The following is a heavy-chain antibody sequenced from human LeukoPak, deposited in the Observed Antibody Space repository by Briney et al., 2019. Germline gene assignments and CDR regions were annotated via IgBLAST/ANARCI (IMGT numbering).Heavy chain of an antibody. D-gene: IGHD3-3*01. J-gene: IGHJ4*02. V-gene: IGHV3-11*01. Sequence: GGSLRLSCAASGFTVSSNYMSWIRQAPGKGLEWVSYISSSGSTIYYADSVKGRFTISRDNAKNSLYLQMNSLRAEDTAVYYCARDVLEWLLYDYWGQGTLVTVSS. CDR2: ISSSGSTI. CDR1: GFTVSSNY. CDR3: ARDVLEWLLYDY.